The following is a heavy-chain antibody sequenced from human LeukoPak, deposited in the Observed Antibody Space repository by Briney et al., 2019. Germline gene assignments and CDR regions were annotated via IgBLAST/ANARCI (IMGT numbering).Heavy chain of an antibody. CDR1: RGSISSGSYY. V-gene: IGHV4-39*01. CDR2: IYYTGST. CDR3: ASHGHSYGYVDY. J-gene: IGHJ4*02. D-gene: IGHD5-18*01. Sequence: SETLSLTCSVSRGSISSGSYYWGWIRQPPGKGLEWIASIYYTGSTYYNPSLKSRVAISEDKSKNQFSLRLSSVTAADTAVYYCASHGHSYGYVDYWGQGTLVTVSS.